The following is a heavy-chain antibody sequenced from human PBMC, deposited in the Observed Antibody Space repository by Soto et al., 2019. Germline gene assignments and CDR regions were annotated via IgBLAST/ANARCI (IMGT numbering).Heavy chain of an antibody. CDR3: ARDFAGRGPFDP. CDR1: NVSIKSSY. V-gene: IGHV4-59*01. Sequence: PSETLSLTCSVSNVSIKSSYWNWIRQPPGKGLEWIGFVYYTGTTKYNPSLKSRVTISVDTSRNEFSLELTSVTTADTAFYFCARDFAGRGPFDPWGQGTLVTVSS. J-gene: IGHJ5*01. CDR2: VYYTGTT. D-gene: IGHD1-26*01.